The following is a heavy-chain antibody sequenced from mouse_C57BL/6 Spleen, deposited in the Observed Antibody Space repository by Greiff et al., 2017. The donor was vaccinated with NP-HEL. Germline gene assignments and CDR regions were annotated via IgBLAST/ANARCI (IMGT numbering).Heavy chain of an antibody. CDR3: ARRDYGSSYEGDFDY. J-gene: IGHJ2*01. D-gene: IGHD1-1*01. V-gene: IGHV1-55*01. CDR1: GYTFTSYW. Sequence: QVQLQQPGAELVKPGASVKMSCKASGYTFTSYWITWVKQRPGQGLEWIGDIYPGSGSTNYNEKFKSKATLTVDTSSSTAYMQLSSLTSEDSAVYYCARRDYGSSYEGDFDYWGQGTTLTVSS. CDR2: IYPGSGST.